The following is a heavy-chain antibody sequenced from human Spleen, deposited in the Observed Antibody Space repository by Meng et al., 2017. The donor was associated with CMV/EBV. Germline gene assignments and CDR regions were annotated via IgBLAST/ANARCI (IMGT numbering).Heavy chain of an antibody. V-gene: IGHV3-11*01. CDR2: ISSSGSTI. J-gene: IGHJ4*02. CDR1: GFTFSDYY. CDR3: ARTATAAGTYYFDY. D-gene: IGHD6-13*01. Sequence: GESLKISCAASGFTFSDYYMSWIRQAPGKGLEWVSYISSSGSTIYYADSVKGRFTISRDNAKNSLYLQMNSLRAEDTAVYYCARTATAAGTYYFDYWGQGTLVTVSS.